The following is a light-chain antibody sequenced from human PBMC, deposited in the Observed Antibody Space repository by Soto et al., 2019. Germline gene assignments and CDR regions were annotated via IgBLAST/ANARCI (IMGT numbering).Light chain of an antibody. V-gene: IGKV3-20*01. Sequence: EIVLTQSPGTLSLSPGERATLSCRASQSVSSSYLAWYQQKPGQAPKLLIYGASSRATGIPARFSGSGSGTEFTLTISRLEPEDFAVYYCQQYNDWPRTFGQGTKVDIK. J-gene: IGKJ1*01. CDR2: GAS. CDR3: QQYNDWPRT. CDR1: QSVSSSY.